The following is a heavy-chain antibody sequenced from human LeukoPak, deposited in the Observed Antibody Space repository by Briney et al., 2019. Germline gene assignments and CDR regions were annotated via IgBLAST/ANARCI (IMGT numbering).Heavy chain of an antibody. Sequence: ASVKVSCKASGYTFTGYYMHWVRQTPGQGLEWMGWINPNSGGTNYAQKFQGRVTMTRDTSISTAYMELSRLRSDDTAVYYCARDRLGGSGSYYDNWFDPRGQGTLVTVSS. CDR1: GYTFTGYY. V-gene: IGHV1-2*02. CDR3: ARDRLGGSGSYYDNWFDP. CDR2: INPNSGGT. J-gene: IGHJ5*02. D-gene: IGHD3-10*01.